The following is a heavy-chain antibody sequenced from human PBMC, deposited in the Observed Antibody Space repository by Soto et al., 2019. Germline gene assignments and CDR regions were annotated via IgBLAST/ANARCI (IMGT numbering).Heavy chain of an antibody. Sequence: PGGSLRLSCTASGFMFGSHGMHWVRQAPGKGLEWVAFVSDEGSDKFYADSMKGRVTVSRDNPRNTLYLQMDSLRVDDSAVYFCWVAAVPGFWGQGTRVTVSS. CDR2: VSDEGSDK. D-gene: IGHD6-25*01. CDR1: GFMFGSHG. CDR3: WVAAVPGF. V-gene: IGHV3-30*03. J-gene: IGHJ4*01.